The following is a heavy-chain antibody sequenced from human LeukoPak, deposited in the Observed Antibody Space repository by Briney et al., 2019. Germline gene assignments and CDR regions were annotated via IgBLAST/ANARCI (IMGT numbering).Heavy chain of an antibody. CDR2: IYNDGRT. CDR1: GFTVRSNY. J-gene: IGHJ6*03. D-gene: IGHD2-15*01. Sequence: GGSLRLSCAASGFTVRSNYMSWFRQAPGKGLEWASVIYNDGRTYYADSVKGRFIISKDNSKNTLYLQLNSLRAEDTALYYCAREGRKSRGIDIVRKKERGYYYMDVWGKGTTVTVSS. CDR3: AREGRKSRGIDIVRKKERGYYYMDV. V-gene: IGHV3-53*01.